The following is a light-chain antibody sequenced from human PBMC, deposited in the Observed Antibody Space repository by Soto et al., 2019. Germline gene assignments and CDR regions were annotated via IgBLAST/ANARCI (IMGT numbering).Light chain of an antibody. CDR3: MIWHSSASV. V-gene: IGLV5-45*01. J-gene: IGLJ1*01. CDR2: YKSDSDK. CDR1: SGINVGTYR. Sequence: QAVVTQPASLSASPGASASLTCTLRSGINVGTYRIYWYQQKPGSPPQYLLRYKSDSDKQQGSGVPSRFSGSKDASANAGILLISGLQSEDEADYYCMIWHSSASVFGTGTKVTVL.